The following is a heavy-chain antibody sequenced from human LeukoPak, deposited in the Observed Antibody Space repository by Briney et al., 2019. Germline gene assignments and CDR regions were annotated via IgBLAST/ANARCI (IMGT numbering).Heavy chain of an antibody. V-gene: IGHV1-69*06. CDR1: GGTFSSYA. Sequence: SVKVSCKASGGTFSSYAISWVRQAPGQGLEWMGGIIPIFGTANYAQKFQGRVTITADKSTSTAYMELSSMRSEDTAVYYCASQPSGGSAWEGIDPWGQGTLVTVSS. D-gene: IGHD2-15*01. J-gene: IGHJ5*02. CDR3: ASQPSGGSAWEGIDP. CDR2: IIPIFGTA.